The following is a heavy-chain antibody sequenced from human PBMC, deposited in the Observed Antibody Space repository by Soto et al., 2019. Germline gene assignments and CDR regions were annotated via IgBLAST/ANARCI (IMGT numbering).Heavy chain of an antibody. Sequence: EVQLLESGGGLVQPGGSLRLSCAASGFTFSSYAMSWVRQAPGKGLEWVSAISGSGGSTYYADSVKGRFTISRDNSKNTMYLQMNSLRAEDTAVYYFAKEDCSGGSCYGWGLDWGQGTLVTVSS. D-gene: IGHD2-15*01. J-gene: IGHJ4*02. CDR1: GFTFSSYA. CDR3: AKEDCSGGSCYGWGLD. CDR2: ISGSGGST. V-gene: IGHV3-23*01.